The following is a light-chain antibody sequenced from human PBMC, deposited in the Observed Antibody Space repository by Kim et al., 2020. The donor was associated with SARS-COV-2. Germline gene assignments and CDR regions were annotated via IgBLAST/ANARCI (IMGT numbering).Light chain of an antibody. J-gene: IGKJ1*01. CDR1: QSISSQ. V-gene: IGKV1-5*01. CDR3: QQYNTYST. Sequence: DIQMTQSPSTLSASVGDRVTITCRASQSISSQLDWYQQKPGKAPKLLIYFASNFQSGVPSRFSGGGSGTEFTLTISSLQPDDFATYYCQQYNTYSTFGQGTKLDIK. CDR2: FAS.